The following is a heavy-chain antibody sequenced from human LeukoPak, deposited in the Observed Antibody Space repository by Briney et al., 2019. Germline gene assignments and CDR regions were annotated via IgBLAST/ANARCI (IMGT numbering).Heavy chain of an antibody. CDR2: ISGSGGST. J-gene: IGHJ4*02. V-gene: IGHV3-23*01. CDR1: GFTFSSYA. D-gene: IGHD3-9*01. Sequence: GGPLRLSCAASGFTFSSYAMSWVRQAPGKGLEWVSAISGSGGSTYYADSVKGRFTISRDNSKNTLYLQMNSLRAEDTAVYYCAKEGYDILTGYPRLYFDYWGQGTLVTVSS. CDR3: AKEGYDILTGYPRLYFDY.